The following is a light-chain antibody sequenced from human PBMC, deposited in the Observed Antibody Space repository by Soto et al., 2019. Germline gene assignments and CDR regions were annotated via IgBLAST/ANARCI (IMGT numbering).Light chain of an antibody. J-gene: IGLJ3*02. CDR2: EVT. CDR1: SSDVGGYNY. V-gene: IGLV2-8*01. Sequence: QSALTQPPSASGSPGQSVTISCTGNSSDVGGYNYVSWYQQYPGRAPKLMIYEVTKRPSGVPDRFSGSKSGNTASLTVSGLQADDEADYYCSSYAASNNFYFVFGGGTKVTVL. CDR3: SSYAASNNFYFV.